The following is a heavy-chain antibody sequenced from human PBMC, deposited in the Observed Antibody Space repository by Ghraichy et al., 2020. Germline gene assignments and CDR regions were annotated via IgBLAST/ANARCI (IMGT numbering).Heavy chain of an antibody. D-gene: IGHD3-22*01. Sequence: GGSLRLSCAASGFTFSSYSMNWVRQAPGKGLEWVSSISSSSSYIYYADSVKGRFTISRDNAKNSLYLQMNSLRAEDTAVYYCARDENYYDSSAQFDYWGQGTLVTVSS. J-gene: IGHJ4*02. V-gene: IGHV3-21*01. CDR3: ARDENYYDSSAQFDY. CDR2: ISSSSSYI. CDR1: GFTFSSYS.